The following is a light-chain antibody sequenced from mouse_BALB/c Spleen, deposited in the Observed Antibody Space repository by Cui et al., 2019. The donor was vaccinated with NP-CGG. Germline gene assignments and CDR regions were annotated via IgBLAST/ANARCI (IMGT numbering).Light chain of an antibody. J-gene: IGKJ4*01. V-gene: IGKV5-45*01. Sequence: EIVLTQSPGTLSVTPGYRVRLSCRASQRINNYLHWYQQKSHGSPRLLIKFASQSISRIPSRFSGSESGTDFTLSINSVETEDFGMYFCQQSNSWLTFGSGTKLEIK. CDR2: FAS. CDR3: QQSNSWLT. CDR1: QRINNY.